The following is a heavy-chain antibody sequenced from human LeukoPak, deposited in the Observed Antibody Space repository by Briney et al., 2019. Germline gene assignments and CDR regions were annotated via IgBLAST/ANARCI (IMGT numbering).Heavy chain of an antibody. CDR2: IVVGSGNT. V-gene: IGHV1-58*02. J-gene: IGHJ4*02. CDR1: GFTFTSSA. D-gene: IGHD1-26*01. Sequence: GTSVKVSCKASGFTFTSSAMQWVRQARGQRLEWIGWIVVGSGNTNYAQKFQERVTITGDMSTSRAYMELSSLRSEDTAVYYCAAVQVGANYYFDYWGQGTLVTVSS. CDR3: AAVQVGANYYFDY.